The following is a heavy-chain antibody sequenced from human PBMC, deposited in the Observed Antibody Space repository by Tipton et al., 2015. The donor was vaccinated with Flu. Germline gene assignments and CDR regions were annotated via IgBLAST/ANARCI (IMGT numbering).Heavy chain of an antibody. CDR2: IYYSGST. V-gene: IGHV4-59*07. CDR1: GGSISSYY. D-gene: IGHD2-2*01. J-gene: IGHJ4*02. Sequence: TLSLTCTVSGGSISSYYWSWIRQPPGKGLEWIGYIYYSGSTNYNPSLKGRVTISVDTSKNQFSLKLSSVTAADTAVYYCARRDLGCSSTSCYYFDYWGQGTLVTVSS. CDR3: ARRDLGCSSTSCYYFDY.